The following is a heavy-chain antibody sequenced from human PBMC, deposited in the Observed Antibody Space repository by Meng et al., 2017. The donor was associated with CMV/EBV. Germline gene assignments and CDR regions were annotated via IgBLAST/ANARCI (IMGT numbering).Heavy chain of an antibody. V-gene: IGHV3-15*01. CDR3: TSELGYCSSTSCYVDY. CDR1: GFTFSTAW. J-gene: IGHJ4*02. CDR2: IKSKTDGGTT. Sequence: GGSLRLSCAASGFTFSTAWMSWVRQAPGKGLEWVGRIKSKTDGGTTDYAAPVKGRFTISRDDSKNTLYLQMNSLKTEDTAVYYCTSELGYCSSTSCYVDYWGQGTLVTVSS. D-gene: IGHD2-2*01.